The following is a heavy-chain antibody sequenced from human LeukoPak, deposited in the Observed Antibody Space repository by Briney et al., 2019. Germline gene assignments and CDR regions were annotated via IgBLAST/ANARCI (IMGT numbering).Heavy chain of an antibody. V-gene: IGHV3-7*05. J-gene: IGHJ4*02. D-gene: IGHD6-19*01. Sequence: PGGPLRLSCAASGFIFSRFDMKWVRQAPGKGLEWVAKINEYGSETYYVDSVKGRSTISRDNAKNSLYLQMNSLRVEDTAVYYCARDLSYSGAWSYFDYWGQGTLVTVSS. CDR1: GFIFSRFD. CDR3: ARDLSYSGAWSYFDY. CDR2: INEYGSET.